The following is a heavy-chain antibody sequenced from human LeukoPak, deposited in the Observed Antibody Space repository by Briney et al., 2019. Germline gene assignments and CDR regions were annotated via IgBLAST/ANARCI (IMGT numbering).Heavy chain of an antibody. CDR1: GFTFSSYS. J-gene: IGHJ4*02. CDR3: VRENELLPFDY. Sequence: GGSLRLSCAASGFTFSSYSMNWVRQAPGKGLEWVSYISSSSSTIYYADSVKGRFTISRDNAKNSLYLQMNSLRAEDTAVYYCVRENELLPFDYWGQGTLVTVSS. V-gene: IGHV3-48*01. CDR2: ISSSSSTI. D-gene: IGHD1-26*01.